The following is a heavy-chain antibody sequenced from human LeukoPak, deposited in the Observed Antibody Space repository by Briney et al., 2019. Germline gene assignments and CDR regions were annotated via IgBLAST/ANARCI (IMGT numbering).Heavy chain of an antibody. CDR3: ARGWQDCSSTSCYRDMGVDY. D-gene: IGHD2-2*02. CDR2: INHSGST. J-gene: IGHJ4*02. Sequence: SETLSLTCAVYGGSFSGYYWSWIRQPPGKGLEWIGEINHSGSTNYNPSLKSRVTISVDTSKNQLSLKLSSVTAADTAVYYCARGWQDCSSTSCYRDMGVDYWGQGTLVTVSS. V-gene: IGHV4-34*01. CDR1: GGSFSGYY.